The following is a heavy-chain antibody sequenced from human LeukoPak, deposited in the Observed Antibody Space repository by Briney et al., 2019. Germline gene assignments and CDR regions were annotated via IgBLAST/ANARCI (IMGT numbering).Heavy chain of an antibody. J-gene: IGHJ5*02. CDR1: GYTFTGYY. D-gene: IGHD2-2*01. Sequence: ASVKVSCKASGYTFTGYYMHWVRQAPGHGLEWMGWINPNSGGPNYAQKFQGRVTMTRDTSISTAYMELSRLRSDDTAVYYCARDTDCSSTSCYGGNWFDPWGQGTLVTVSS. CDR3: ARDTDCSSTSCYGGNWFDP. CDR2: INPNSGGP. V-gene: IGHV1-2*02.